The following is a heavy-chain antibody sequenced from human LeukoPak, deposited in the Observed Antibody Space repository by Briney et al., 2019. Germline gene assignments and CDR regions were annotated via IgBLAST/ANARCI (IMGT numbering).Heavy chain of an antibody. V-gene: IGHV3-30*03. Sequence: PGGSLRLSCAASGFTFSSYSMNWVRQAPGKGLEWVAVISYDGSNKYYADSVKGRFTISRDNSKNTLYLQMNSLRAEDTAVYYCARETDELLTHYYGMDVWGQGTTVTVSS. D-gene: IGHD1-7*01. CDR1: GFTFSSYS. CDR2: ISYDGSNK. J-gene: IGHJ6*02. CDR3: ARETDELLTHYYGMDV.